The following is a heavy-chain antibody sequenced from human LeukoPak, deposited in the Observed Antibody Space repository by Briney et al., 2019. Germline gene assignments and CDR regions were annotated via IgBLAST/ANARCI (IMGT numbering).Heavy chain of an antibody. CDR2: XXGSGGNT. J-gene: IGHJ4*02. D-gene: IGHD3-16*02. CDR3: AKTVSGSHSYQGGDY. CDR1: GFTFSSYA. V-gene: IGHV3-23*01. Sequence: GGSLRLSCAASGFTFSSYAMSWVRQAPGKGLXXXXXXXGSGGNTYYADSVKGRFTMSRDNSKNTLYLQMNSLRAEDTAVYFCAKTVSGSHSYQGGDYWGQGTLVTVST.